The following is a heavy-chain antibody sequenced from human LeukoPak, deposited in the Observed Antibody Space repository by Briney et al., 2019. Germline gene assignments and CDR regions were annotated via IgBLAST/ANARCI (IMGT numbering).Heavy chain of an antibody. J-gene: IGHJ4*02. CDR1: GYSFSSYG. Sequence: ASVKVSCKASGYSFSSYGISWARQAPGQGLEWMGWINTNTGNPTYAQGFTGRFVFSLDTSVSTAYLQISSLKAEDTAVYYCARQGPGYCGSTSCYGVDYWGQGTLVTVSS. D-gene: IGHD2-2*01. V-gene: IGHV7-4-1*02. CDR2: INTNTGNP. CDR3: ARQGPGYCGSTSCYGVDY.